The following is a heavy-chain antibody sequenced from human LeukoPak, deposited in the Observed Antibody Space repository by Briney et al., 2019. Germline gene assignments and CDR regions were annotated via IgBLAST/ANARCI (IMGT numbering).Heavy chain of an antibody. CDR3: ATERQSSSYDY. CDR1: GYTFTSYG. Sequence: ASVKVSCKASGYTFTSYGISWVRQAPGQGLEWMGWISGYNGNTNSAQKLQGRVSMTTDTSTSTAYMELRSLRSDDTAVYYCATERQSSSYDYWGQGTLVTVSS. CDR2: ISGYNGNT. V-gene: IGHV1-18*01. D-gene: IGHD6-6*01. J-gene: IGHJ4*02.